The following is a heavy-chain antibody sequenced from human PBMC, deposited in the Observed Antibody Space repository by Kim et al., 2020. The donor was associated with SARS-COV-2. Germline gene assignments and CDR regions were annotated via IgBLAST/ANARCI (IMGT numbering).Heavy chain of an antibody. V-gene: IGHV4-34*01. CDR2: INHSGST. J-gene: IGHJ5*02. CDR3: ARVFGKYQLLGAGRQNWFDP. D-gene: IGHD2-2*01. CDR1: GGSFSGYY. Sequence: SETLSLTCAVYGGSFSGYYWSWIRQPPGKGLEWIGEINHSGSTNYNPSLKSRVTISVDTSKNQFSLKLSSVTAADTAVYYCARVFGKYQLLGAGRQNWFDPWGQGTLVTVSS.